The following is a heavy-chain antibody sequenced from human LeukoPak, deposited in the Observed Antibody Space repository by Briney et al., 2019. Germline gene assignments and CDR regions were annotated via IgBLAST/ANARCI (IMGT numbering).Heavy chain of an antibody. V-gene: IGHV1-69*05. J-gene: IGHJ4*02. CDR1: GGTFSSYA. D-gene: IGHD6-19*01. CDR3: ARERPVYSSGWYPFDY. Sequence: SVKVSCKASGGTFSSYAISWVRQAPGQGLEWMGRIIPIFGTANYAQKFQGRVTITTDESTSTAYMELSSLRSEDTAVYYCARERPVYSSGWYPFDYWGQGTLVTVSS. CDR2: IIPIFGTA.